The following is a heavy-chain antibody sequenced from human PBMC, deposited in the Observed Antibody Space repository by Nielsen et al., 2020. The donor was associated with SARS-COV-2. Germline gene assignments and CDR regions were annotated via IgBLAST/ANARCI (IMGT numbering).Heavy chain of an antibody. J-gene: IGHJ4*02. V-gene: IGHV3-21*01. CDR2: ISSSSSYI. Sequence: GVLKISCAASGFTFSSYSMNWVRQAPGKGLEWVSSISSSSSYIYYADSVKGRFTISRDNAKNSLYLQMNSLRAEDTAVYYCAKDVKKSFDYWGQGTLVTVSS. CDR3: AKDVKKSFDY. CDR1: GFTFSSYS.